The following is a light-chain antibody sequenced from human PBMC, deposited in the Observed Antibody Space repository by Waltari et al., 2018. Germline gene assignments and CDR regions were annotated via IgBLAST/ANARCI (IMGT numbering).Light chain of an antibody. CDR2: GNK. J-gene: IGLJ2*01. Sequence: QSVLTQPPSVSGAPGQRVTISCTGSSSNIGADYDVHWYQQLPGTAPKLLLYGNKNRPSGVPDRFSGSKSGTSASLAITGLQPEDEADYYCQSSDSSLSAHVLFGTGTKLTVL. CDR1: SSNIGADYD. V-gene: IGLV1-40*01. CDR3: QSSDSSLSAHVL.